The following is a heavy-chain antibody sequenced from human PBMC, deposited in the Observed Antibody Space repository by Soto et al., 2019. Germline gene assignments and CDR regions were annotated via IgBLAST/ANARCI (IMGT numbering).Heavy chain of an antibody. CDR3: ARGLPPVDY. CDR1: GYTFSSYH. V-gene: IGHV1-18*01. CDR2: ISAYNGNT. J-gene: IGHJ4*02. Sequence: QIPLVQSGAEVKKPGASVKVSCKASGYTFSSYHITWVRQAPGQGLEWMGWISAYNGNTNYAQNLQGRVTMTTDPSTSTAYMELRSLSSDDTAVYYCARGLPPVDYWGQGTLVTVSS.